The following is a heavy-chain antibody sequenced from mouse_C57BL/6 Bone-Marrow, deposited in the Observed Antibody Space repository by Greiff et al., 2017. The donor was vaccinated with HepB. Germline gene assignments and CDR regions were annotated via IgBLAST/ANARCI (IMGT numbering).Heavy chain of an antibody. CDR3: ARIPYYDYLAWFAY. V-gene: IGHV1-81*01. D-gene: IGHD2-4*01. Sequence: QVQLKESGAELARPGASVKLSCKASGYTFTSYGISWVKQRTGQGLEWIGEIYPRSGNTYYNEKFKGKATLTADKSSSTAYMQLSSLTTEDSAIYYCARIPYYDYLAWFAYWGQGTLVTVSA. J-gene: IGHJ3*01. CDR1: GYTFTSYG. CDR2: IYPRSGNT.